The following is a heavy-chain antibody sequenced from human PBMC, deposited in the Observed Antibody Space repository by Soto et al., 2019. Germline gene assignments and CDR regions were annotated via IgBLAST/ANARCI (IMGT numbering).Heavy chain of an antibody. CDR3: ARTDRDFYGLDV. Sequence: EVQLGESGGGLVQPGGSLRLACEASGFTFRNYDMHWVRQGTGQGLEWVSGISAAGDPDYADSVEGRFTISRENAQNSFFLQMNSLRVGDTAVYYCARTDRDFYGLDVWGQGTTVIVSS. J-gene: IGHJ6*02. CDR1: GFTFRNYD. V-gene: IGHV3-13*05. CDR2: ISAAGDP.